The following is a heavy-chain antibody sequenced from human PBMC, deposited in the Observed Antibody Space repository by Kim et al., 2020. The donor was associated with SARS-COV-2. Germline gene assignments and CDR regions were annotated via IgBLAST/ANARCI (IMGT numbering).Heavy chain of an antibody. CDR3: ASQVRSAPVRYLDY. D-gene: IGHD6-19*01. V-gene: IGHV3-48*02. CDR1: GFTFSSYS. J-gene: IGHJ4*02. Sequence: GGSLRLSCAASGFTFSSYSMNWVRQAPGKGLEWVSYINSSSSTIYYAASVKGRFTIFRDNAKNSLYVQMNSLRDEDTALYYFASQVRSAPVRYLDYWGQGTLVAVSS. CDR2: INSSSSTI.